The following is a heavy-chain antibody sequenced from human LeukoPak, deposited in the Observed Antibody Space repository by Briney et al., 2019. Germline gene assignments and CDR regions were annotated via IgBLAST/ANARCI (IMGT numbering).Heavy chain of an antibody. J-gene: IGHJ4*02. Sequence: GGSLRLSCAASGFTFSSYSMNWVRQAPGKGLEWVSSISSSSSYIYYADSVKGRFTISRDNAKNSLYLQMNSLRAEDTAVYYCAREARYGSGSYYNSGIPYYFDYWGQGTLVTVSS. CDR1: GFTFSSYS. D-gene: IGHD3-10*01. CDR2: ISSSSSYI. CDR3: AREARYGSGSYYNSGIPYYFDY. V-gene: IGHV3-21*01.